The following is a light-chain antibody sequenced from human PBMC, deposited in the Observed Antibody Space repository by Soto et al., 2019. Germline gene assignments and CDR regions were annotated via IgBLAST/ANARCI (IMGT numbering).Light chain of an antibody. CDR1: SSNIGSNY. CDR3: GAWDESLGVV. Sequence: QSVLTQPHSASGTPGQRVTISCSGSSSNIGSNYVYWYQQLPGTAPKLLIYRNNQRPSGVPDRFSDSESGASASLGISGLGSEDEADYYCGAWDESLGVVFGGGTKLTVL. CDR2: RNN. J-gene: IGLJ2*01. V-gene: IGLV1-47*01.